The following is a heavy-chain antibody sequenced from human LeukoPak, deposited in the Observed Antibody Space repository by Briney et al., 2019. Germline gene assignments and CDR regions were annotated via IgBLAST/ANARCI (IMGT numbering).Heavy chain of an antibody. CDR2: ISYDGSNK. D-gene: IGHD1-1*01. CDR1: GFTFSSYA. V-gene: IGHV3-30-3*01. CDR3: ARGFTTP. Sequence: GGSLRLSCAASGFTFSSYAMHWVRQAPGKGLEWVAVISYDGSNKYYADSVKGRFTISRDNSKNTLYLQMNSLRAEDTAVYCCARGFTTPWGQGTLVTVSS. J-gene: IGHJ5*02.